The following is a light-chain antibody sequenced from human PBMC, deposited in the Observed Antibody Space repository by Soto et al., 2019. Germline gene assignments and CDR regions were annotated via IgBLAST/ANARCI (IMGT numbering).Light chain of an antibody. J-gene: IGKJ5*01. V-gene: IGKV1-5*03. CDR2: KAS. CDR1: QSISSW. CDR3: QQYSSYPIT. Sequence: DTQMTQFPSTLSASLGDRVTITCRASQSISSWLAWYQQKPGKAPNLLMYKASTLESGVPSRFSGCGSGTEFTLTINTVQPDDFGTYYCQQYSSYPITFGQGTRLEIK.